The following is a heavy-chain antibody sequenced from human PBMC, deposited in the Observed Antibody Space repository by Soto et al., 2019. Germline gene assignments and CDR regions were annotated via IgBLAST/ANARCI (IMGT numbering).Heavy chain of an antibody. V-gene: IGHV4-34*01. CDR2: INHSGST. D-gene: IGHD3-3*01. Sequence: PSETLSLTCAVYGGSFSGYYWSWIRQPPGKGLEWIGEINHSGSTNYNPSLKSRVTISVDTSKNQFSLKLSSVTAADTAVYYCARENYDFWSGPDYYMDVWGKGTTVTVSS. CDR1: GGSFSGYY. J-gene: IGHJ6*03. CDR3: ARENYDFWSGPDYYMDV.